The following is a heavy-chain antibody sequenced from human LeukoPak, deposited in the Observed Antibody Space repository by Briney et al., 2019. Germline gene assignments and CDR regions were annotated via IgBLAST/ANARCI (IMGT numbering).Heavy chain of an antibody. D-gene: IGHD6-19*01. CDR1: GGSFRGYY. J-gene: IGHJ4*02. V-gene: IGHV4-34*01. Sequence: SETLSLTCAVYGGSFRGYYWSWIRQPPGKGLEWIGEINHSGSTYHNPSLKSRVTISVDTSKNQFSLKLSSVTAADTAVYYCARTSSGWQGSGFDYWGQGTLVTVSS. CDR2: INHSGST. CDR3: ARTSSGWQGSGFDY.